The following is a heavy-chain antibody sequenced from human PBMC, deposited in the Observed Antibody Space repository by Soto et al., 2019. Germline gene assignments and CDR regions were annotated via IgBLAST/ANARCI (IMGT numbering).Heavy chain of an antibody. CDR1: GFSFSSYT. J-gene: IGHJ5*01. CDR2: ITNRGTHT. CDR3: ARAHEAAWFDS. V-gene: IGHV3-21*01. Sequence: PGGSLRLSCAASGFSFSSYTMNWVRQAPGKGLQWVSSITNRGTHTYSADSVKGRFTISRDNDKNSLYLQMNNLRAEDTAIYFCARAHEAAWFDSWGLGTLVTVSS. D-gene: IGHD6-25*01.